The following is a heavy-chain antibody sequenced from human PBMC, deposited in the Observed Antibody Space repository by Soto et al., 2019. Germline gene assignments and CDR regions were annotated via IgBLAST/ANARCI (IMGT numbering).Heavy chain of an antibody. J-gene: IGHJ2*01. Sequence: QVQLQESGSGLVKPSQTLSLTCAVSGGSLSPGGCSWSWVRLPPGRALEWIGYIFATGKTSYSAALQSRVTMSVDRAQNQFSLRLESVTAADTAIYFCACLGGYTRDFDLWGRGTLVTVSS. CDR3: ACLGGYTRDFDL. CDR2: IFATGKT. D-gene: IGHD5-12*01. CDR1: GGSLSPGGCS. V-gene: IGHV4-30-2*01.